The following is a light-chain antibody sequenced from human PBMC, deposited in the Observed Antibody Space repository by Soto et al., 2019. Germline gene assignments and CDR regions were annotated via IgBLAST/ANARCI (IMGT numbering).Light chain of an antibody. J-gene: IGKJ4*01. V-gene: IGKV1-27*01. Sequence: DIQMTQSPSSLSASVGDRVTITCRASQGISSYLAWYQQKPGKVPILLIYGASTLQSGVPSRFSGSGSGTDFTLTISSLQPEDVATYYCQKYDSAPLTFGGVTKVEIK. CDR1: QGISSY. CDR2: GAS. CDR3: QKYDSAPLT.